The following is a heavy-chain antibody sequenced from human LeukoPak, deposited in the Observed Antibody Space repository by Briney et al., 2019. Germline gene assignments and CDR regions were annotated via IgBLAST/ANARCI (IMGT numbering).Heavy chain of an antibody. CDR1: GYTFTGYY. D-gene: IGHD3-10*01. Sequence: ASVKVSCKASGYTFTGYYMHWVRQAPGQGLEWMGCINPDSGDTDYAQKFQGRVTMTRDTSVSTVYMELSRLRSDDTAVYFCARDLGLRGGWFNPWGQGTLVTVSS. J-gene: IGHJ5*02. CDR3: ARDLGLRGGWFNP. CDR2: INPDSGDT. V-gene: IGHV1-2*02.